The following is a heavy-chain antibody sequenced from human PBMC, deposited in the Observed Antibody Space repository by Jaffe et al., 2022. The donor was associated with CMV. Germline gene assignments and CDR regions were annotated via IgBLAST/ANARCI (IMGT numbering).Heavy chain of an antibody. CDR1: GFTFHSFA. CDR2: ISGSTGTT. CDR3: AKALGVAAIATRIDY. V-gene: IGHV3-23*01. D-gene: IGHD6-13*01. Sequence: VRLFDSGGDLVQPGGSLTLSCAASGFTFHSFAMSWVRQAPGKGLEWVSTISGSTGTTYYADSVKGRFTISRGNTKNTLYLQMNSLRAEDTAIYYCAKALGVAAIATRIDYWGQGTLVTVSS. J-gene: IGHJ4*02.